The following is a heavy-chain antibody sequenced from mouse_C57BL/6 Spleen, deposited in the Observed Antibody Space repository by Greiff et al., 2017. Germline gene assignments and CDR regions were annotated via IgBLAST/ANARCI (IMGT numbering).Heavy chain of an antibody. V-gene: IGHV5-17*01. J-gene: IGHJ3*01. CDR1: GFTFSDYG. Sequence: VQLKESGGGLVKPGGSLKLSCAASGFTFSDYGMHWVRQAPEKGLEWVAYISSGSSTIYYADTVKGRFTISRDNAKNTLFLQMTSLRSEDTAMYYCARVTTVVAPGFAYWGQGTLVTVSA. CDR2: ISSGSSTI. D-gene: IGHD1-1*01. CDR3: ARVTTVVAPGFAY.